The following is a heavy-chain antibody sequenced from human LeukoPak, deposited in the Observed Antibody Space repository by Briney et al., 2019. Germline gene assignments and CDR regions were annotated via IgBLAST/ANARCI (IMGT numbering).Heavy chain of an antibody. CDR2: ISGSGGST. V-gene: IGHV3-23*01. J-gene: IGHJ4*02. D-gene: IGHD5-18*01. CDR1: GFTFSSYA. CDR3: ASTMYSDTAFDY. Sequence: GGSLRLSCAASGFTFSSYAMSWVRQAPGKGLEWVSAISGSGGSTYYADSVKGRFTISRDNSKNTLYLQMNSLRAGDAAVYYCASTMYSDTAFDYWGQGTLVTVSS.